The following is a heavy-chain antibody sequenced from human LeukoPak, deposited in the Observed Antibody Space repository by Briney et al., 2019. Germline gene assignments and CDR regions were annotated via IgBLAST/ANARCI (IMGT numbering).Heavy chain of an antibody. V-gene: IGHV3-23*01. CDR2: ISGSGGST. J-gene: IGHJ4*02. D-gene: IGHD3-16*02. CDR1: GFTFSSYA. Sequence: GGSLRLSCAASGFTFSSYAMSWVRQAPGKGLEWVSAISGSGGSTYYADSVKGRFTISRDNSKNTLYLQMNSLRAEDTAVYYCARENNDYVWGSYRYFNDYWGQGTLVTVSS. CDR3: ARENNDYVWGSYRYFNDY.